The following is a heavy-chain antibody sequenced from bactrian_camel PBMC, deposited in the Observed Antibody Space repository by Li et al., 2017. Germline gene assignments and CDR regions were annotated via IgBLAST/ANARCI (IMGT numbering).Heavy chain of an antibody. Sequence: DVQLVESGGGLVQPGGSLRLSCAASGFTFSSYAMSWVRQAPGKGLEWVSHIHGEGYSTYYADSVKGRFTISRDNAKSTVYLQMTNLKPEDTAVYYCASDHSPGETDAIPTADSSIPTGARGPRSPSP. CDR3: ASDHSPGETDAIPTADSSIPT. CDR2: IHGEGYST. V-gene: IGHV3S40*01. D-gene: IGHD1*01. CDR1: GFTFSSYA. J-gene: IGHJ4*01.